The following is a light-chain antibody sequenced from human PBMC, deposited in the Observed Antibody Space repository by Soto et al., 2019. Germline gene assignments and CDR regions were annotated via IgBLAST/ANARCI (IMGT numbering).Light chain of an antibody. V-gene: IGLV2-14*01. J-gene: IGLJ2*01. CDR3: SSYTSRSTLV. Sequence: QSALTQPASVSGSPGQSITISCTGTNTDVGGYDYVSWYQHHPGKAPKLMIYEVTYRPSGVSNRFSGSKSGNAASLTISGLQPEDEADYYCSSYTSRSTLVFGGRTKLTVL. CDR1: NTDVGGYDY. CDR2: EVT.